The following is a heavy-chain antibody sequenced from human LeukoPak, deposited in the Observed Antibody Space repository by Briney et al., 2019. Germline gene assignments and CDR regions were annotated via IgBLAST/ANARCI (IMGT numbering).Heavy chain of an antibody. CDR3: ARAARYSSSSNDY. CDR1: GGTFSSYA. Sequence: SVKDSCKASGGTFSSYAISWVRQAPGQGLEWMGRIIPIFGTANYAQKFQGRVTITTDESTSTAYMELSSLRSEDTAVYYCARAARYSSSSNDYWGQGTLVTVSS. D-gene: IGHD6-6*01. V-gene: IGHV1-69*05. CDR2: IIPIFGTA. J-gene: IGHJ4*02.